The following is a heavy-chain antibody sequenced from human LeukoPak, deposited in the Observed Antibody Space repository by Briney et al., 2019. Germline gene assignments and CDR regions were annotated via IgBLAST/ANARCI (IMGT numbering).Heavy chain of an antibody. Sequence: ASVKVSCKASGGTLSSYAISWVRQAPGQGLEWMGGIIPIFGTANYAQKFQGRVTITADESTSTAYMELSSLRSEDTAVYYCARVWCSSTSCSDGVDYWGQGTLVTVSS. CDR3: ARVWCSSTSCSDGVDY. CDR2: IIPIFGTA. CDR1: GGTLSSYA. J-gene: IGHJ4*02. D-gene: IGHD2-2*01. V-gene: IGHV1-69*13.